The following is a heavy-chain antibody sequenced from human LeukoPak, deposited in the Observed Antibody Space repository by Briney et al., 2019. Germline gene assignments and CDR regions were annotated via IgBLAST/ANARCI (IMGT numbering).Heavy chain of an antibody. Sequence: GGSLRLSCAASGFTFSSYSMNWVRQAPGKGLEWVSSITGDSKYIYYADSVRGRFTISRDNAKNSLYLQMNSLRAEDTAVYCCARDFDYGDYWGQGTLVTVSS. CDR3: ARDFDYGDY. CDR2: ITGDSKYI. J-gene: IGHJ4*02. CDR1: GFTFSSYS. V-gene: IGHV3-21*01.